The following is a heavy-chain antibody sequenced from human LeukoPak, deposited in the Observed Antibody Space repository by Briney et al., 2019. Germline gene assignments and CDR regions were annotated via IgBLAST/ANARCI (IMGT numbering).Heavy chain of an antibody. V-gene: IGHV1-18*01. D-gene: IGHD6-19*01. CDR2: INTYNGNT. CDR3: ARNSHGYSSGWLQFNFDY. Sequence: GASVKVSCKTSGGTFRYYAITWVRQAPGQGLEWMGWINTYNGNTNYAQKLQGRVTMTTDTSTSTAYMELRSLRSDDTAVYYCARNSHGYSSGWLQFNFDYWGQGTLVTVSS. J-gene: IGHJ4*02. CDR1: GGTFRYYA.